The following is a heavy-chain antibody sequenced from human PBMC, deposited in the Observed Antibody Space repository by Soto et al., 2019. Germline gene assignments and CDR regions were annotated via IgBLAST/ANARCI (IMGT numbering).Heavy chain of an antibody. CDR1: GYTFTSYY. D-gene: IGHD3-3*01. CDR3: ARGGPYYDFWSGSNTYYYYGMDV. CDR2: INPSGGT. V-gene: IGHV1-2*04. J-gene: IGHJ6*02. Sequence: ASLKVSCKACGYTFTSYYMRCVRQAPGQGLEWMGIINPSGGTNYAQKFQGWVTMTRDTSISTAYMELSRLRSDDTAVYYCARGGPYYDFWSGSNTYYYYGMDVWGQGTTVNVSS.